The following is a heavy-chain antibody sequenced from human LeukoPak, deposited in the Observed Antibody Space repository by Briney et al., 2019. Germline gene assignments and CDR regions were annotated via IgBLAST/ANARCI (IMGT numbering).Heavy chain of an antibody. V-gene: IGHV4-61*02. CDR3: AREKIGYYDSSGRGWFDP. CDR2: IYSSGST. CDR1: GGSITSVSYS. Sequence: SQTLSLTCTVSGGSITSVSYSWSWIRQPAGKGLEWIGRIYSSGSTNYNPSLKSRVTISVDTSKKQFSLKLNSVTAADTAVYYCAREKIGYYDSSGRGWFDPWGQGTLVTVSS. D-gene: IGHD3-22*01. J-gene: IGHJ5*02.